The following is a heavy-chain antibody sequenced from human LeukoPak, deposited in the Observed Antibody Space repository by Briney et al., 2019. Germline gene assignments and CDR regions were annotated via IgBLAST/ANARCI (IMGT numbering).Heavy chain of an antibody. CDR2: IKQDGSEK. V-gene: IGHV3-7*01. Sequence: PGGSLRLSCAASGFTFSSYWMGWVRQAPGKGLEWVANIKQDGSEKYYVDSVKGRFTISRDNAKNSLYLQMNSLRAEDTAVYYCARDRRFLEWPPTGYWGQGTLVTVSS. CDR1: GFTFSSYW. D-gene: IGHD3-3*01. J-gene: IGHJ4*02. CDR3: ARDRRFLEWPPTGY.